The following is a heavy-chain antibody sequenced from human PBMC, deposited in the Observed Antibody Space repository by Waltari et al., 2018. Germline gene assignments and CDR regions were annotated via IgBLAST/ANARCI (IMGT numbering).Heavy chain of an antibody. CDR2: IYSGGST. CDR3: ATSPGGGGF. J-gene: IGHJ4*02. CDR1: GFTVSNNY. V-gene: IGHV3-66*01. D-gene: IGHD2-21*01. Sequence: EVQLVESGGGLVQPGGSLRLSSAASGFTVSNNYMSWVLQAPGKGLEVVSFIYSGGSTQYADSLKGRFTITRDSSKNTLYLQMNSLRVEDTAVYYCATSPGGGGFWGQGTLVTFSS.